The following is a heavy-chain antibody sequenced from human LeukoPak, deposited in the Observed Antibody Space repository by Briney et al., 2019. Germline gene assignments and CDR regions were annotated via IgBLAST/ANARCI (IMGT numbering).Heavy chain of an antibody. V-gene: IGHV3-7*03. Sequence: GGSLRLSCVASGFTFSRYWMTWVRQAPGKGLEWVANIKQDQSEEYYVDSVKGRFTISRDNSKNTLYLQMNSLRAEDTAVYYCASLRGVGAIPYYFDYWGQGTLVTVSS. CDR3: ASLRGVGAIPYYFDY. J-gene: IGHJ4*02. CDR1: GFTFSRYW. D-gene: IGHD1-26*01. CDR2: IKQDQSEE.